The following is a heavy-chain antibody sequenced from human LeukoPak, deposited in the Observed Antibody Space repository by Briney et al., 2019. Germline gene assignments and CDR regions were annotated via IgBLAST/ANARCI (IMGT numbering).Heavy chain of an antibody. J-gene: IGHJ4*02. CDR3: ARDLYGYCSGGSCYANPGY. CDR2: IKQDGSEK. Sequence: TGGSLRLSCAASGFTFRNYWMSWVRQAPGKGLEWVANIKQDGSEKYYVDSVKGRFTISRDNAKNSLYLQMNSLRAEDTAVYYCARDLYGYCSGGSCYANPGYWGQGTLVTVSS. V-gene: IGHV3-7*01. D-gene: IGHD2-15*01. CDR1: GFTFRNYW.